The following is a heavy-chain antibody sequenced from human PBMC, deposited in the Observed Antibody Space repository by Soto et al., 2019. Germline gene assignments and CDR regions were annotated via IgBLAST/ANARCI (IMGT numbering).Heavy chain of an antibody. V-gene: IGHV3-33*01. CDR2: IWYDGSNK. Sequence: QVQLVESGGGVVQPGRSLRLSCAASGFTFSSYGMHWGRQAPGKGLEWVAVIWYDGSNKYYADSVKGRVTISRDNSKNTLYLQMNSLRAEDTAVYYCAIGPSRGAARKGMDVWGQGTTVTVSS. J-gene: IGHJ6*02. D-gene: IGHD1-26*01. CDR1: GFTFSSYG. CDR3: AIGPSRGAARKGMDV.